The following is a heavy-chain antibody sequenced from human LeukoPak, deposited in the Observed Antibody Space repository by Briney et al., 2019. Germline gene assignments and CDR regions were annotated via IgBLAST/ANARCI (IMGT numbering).Heavy chain of an antibody. V-gene: IGHV3-7*01. CDR2: IEHDGTEY. Sequence: GGSLRLSCAASGFTFSTYWMSWVRQAPGKGLEWVANIEHDGTEYYYDDSVKGRFTISRDNAKNSLYLQMNSLRVEDTAVYYCARDRFGVVAEEWGQGTLVIVSS. J-gene: IGHJ4*02. D-gene: IGHD3-22*01. CDR3: ARDRFGVVAEE. CDR1: GFTFSTYW.